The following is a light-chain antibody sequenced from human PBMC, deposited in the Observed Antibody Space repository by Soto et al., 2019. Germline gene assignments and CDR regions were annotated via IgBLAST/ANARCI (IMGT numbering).Light chain of an antibody. CDR1: QNVDSNY. CDR2: GAS. Sequence: EIVMTHSPGTLSVSPCERATLSPSASQNVDSNYLAWYQQKPGQAPRIIIFGASGRATGIPDRFSGSGSGTDFTLTISRLEPEDFAVYYCQQYGSLSWTFGQGTKVDI. J-gene: IGKJ1*01. V-gene: IGKV3-20*01. CDR3: QQYGSLSWT.